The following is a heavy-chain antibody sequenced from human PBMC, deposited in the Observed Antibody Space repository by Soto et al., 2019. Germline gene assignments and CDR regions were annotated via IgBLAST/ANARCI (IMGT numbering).Heavy chain of an antibody. CDR1: GFSLTTRGMT. Sequence: QITLKESGPTLVQPTQTLTLTCTVSGFSLTTRGMTLGWIRQPPGRAPEWLALSTQYSPSLQSRLTFTKDTSKNQVVLTMTNMDLVDTATYYCTLRQDTSRGPIYWGQGIMVTVSS. J-gene: IGHJ4*02. D-gene: IGHD6-13*01. CDR3: TLRQDTSRGPIY. CDR2: ST. V-gene: IGHV2-5*01.